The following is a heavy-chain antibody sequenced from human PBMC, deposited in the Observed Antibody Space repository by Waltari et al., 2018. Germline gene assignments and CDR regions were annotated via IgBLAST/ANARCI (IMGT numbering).Heavy chain of an antibody. V-gene: IGHV1-69*14. CDR1: GGAFSSYA. J-gene: IGHJ6*03. CDR3: ASGAPYGSGSTDLDYYYYYMDV. Sequence: QVQLVQAGAEVKKPGSSVKVSCKAYGGAFSSYAISWVRQAPGQGLEWMGGIIPIFGTANYAQKFQGRVTITADKSTSTAYIELSSLRSEDTAVYYCASGAPYGSGSTDLDYYYYYMDVWGKGTTVTVSS. D-gene: IGHD3-10*01. CDR2: IIPIFGTA.